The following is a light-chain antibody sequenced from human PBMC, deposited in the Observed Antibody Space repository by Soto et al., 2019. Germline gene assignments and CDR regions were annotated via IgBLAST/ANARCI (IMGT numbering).Light chain of an antibody. CDR3: QQYGSSPT. CDR2: GAS. CDR1: QSVRKNY. V-gene: IGKV3-20*01. Sequence: EIVLIQSPATLSLSPGERATLSFRAIQSVRKNYLAWYQQKPGQAPRRLIYGASSRATGIPDRLSGSGSGTDLTLTISRLEPEDFAVYYCQQYGSSPTFGEGTRLEIK. J-gene: IGKJ5*01.